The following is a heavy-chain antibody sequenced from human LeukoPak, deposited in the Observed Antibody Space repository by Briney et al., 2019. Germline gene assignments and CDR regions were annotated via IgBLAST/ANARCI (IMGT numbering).Heavy chain of an antibody. V-gene: IGHV4-30-4*01. CDR2: IYYSGST. CDR3: ARKVVADTAFDF. CDR1: GGSINSGDYY. Sequence: SETLSLTCTVSGGSINSGDYYWTWIRQPPGKGLEWIGYIYYSGSTYYNPSLKSRVTISIDTSKKQFLLDLSSVTAADTAVYYSARKVVADTAFDFWGQGTLVTVSS. D-gene: IGHD2-15*01. J-gene: IGHJ4*02.